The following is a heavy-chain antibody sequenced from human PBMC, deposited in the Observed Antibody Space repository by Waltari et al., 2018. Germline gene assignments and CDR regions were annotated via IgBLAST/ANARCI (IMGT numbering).Heavy chain of an antibody. CDR1: GFTFSSYA. D-gene: IGHD3-16*02. CDR3: AKGRLRLGELSANDY. Sequence: EVQLLESGGGLVQPGGSLRLSCAASGFTFSSYAMSWVRQAPGKGLEWVSGFSGSGGSTYYADPVKGRFTISRDNSKNTLSLQMNSLRAEDTAVYYCAKGRLRLGELSANDYWGQGTLVTVSS. J-gene: IGHJ4*02. V-gene: IGHV3-23*01. CDR2: FSGSGGST.